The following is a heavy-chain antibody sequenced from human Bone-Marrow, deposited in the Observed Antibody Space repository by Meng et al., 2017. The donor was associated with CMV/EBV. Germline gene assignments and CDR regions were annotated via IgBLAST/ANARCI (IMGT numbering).Heavy chain of an antibody. D-gene: IGHD5-12*01. Sequence: GESLKISFAASGFTFSSYWMHLVRQAPGKGLVKVSRIKSDGSSTSYADSVKGRFTITRDNAKNTLYLQMNSLRAEDTAVYYCARDLRLVTRWVGMDVWGQGTTVTVSS. CDR3: ARDLRLVTRWVGMDV. V-gene: IGHV3-74*01. J-gene: IGHJ6*02. CDR1: GFTFSSYW. CDR2: IKSDGSST.